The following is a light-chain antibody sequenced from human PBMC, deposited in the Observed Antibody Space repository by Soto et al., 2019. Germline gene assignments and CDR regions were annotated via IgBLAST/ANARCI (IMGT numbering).Light chain of an antibody. V-gene: IGKV2-24*01. CDR1: QSLLHSDGNTY. CDR3: QQYINYPWT. Sequence: DIVMTQTPLSSPVTLGQPASVSVRSSQSLLHSDGNTYFSWLQQRPGQPPRLLIYKISNRFSGVPDRLSGGGSGTEFTLTISSLQPDDFAIYYCQQYINYPWTFGQGTKVDI. J-gene: IGKJ1*01. CDR2: KIS.